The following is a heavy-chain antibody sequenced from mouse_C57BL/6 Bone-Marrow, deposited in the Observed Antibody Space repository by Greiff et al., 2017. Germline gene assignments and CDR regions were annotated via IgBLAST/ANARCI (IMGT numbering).Heavy chain of an antibody. CDR2: FYPGSGSI. CDR3: ARRERYYDYEVYFDY. CDR1: GYIFTEYT. Sequence: VQLQQSGAELVKPGASVKLSCKASGYIFTEYTIHWVKQRSGQGLEWIGWFYPGSGSIKYNERFKDKATLTADKSSNIVYMELSRLTSEDSAVYFCARRERYYDYEVYFDYWGQGTTLTVSS. V-gene: IGHV1-62-2*01. D-gene: IGHD2-4*01. J-gene: IGHJ2*01.